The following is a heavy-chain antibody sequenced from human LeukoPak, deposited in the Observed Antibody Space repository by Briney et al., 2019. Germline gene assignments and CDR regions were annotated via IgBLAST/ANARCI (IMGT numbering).Heavy chain of an antibody. CDR2: INHSGST. V-gene: IGHV4-34*01. J-gene: IGHJ4*02. CDR1: GGSFSGYY. D-gene: IGHD6-13*01. Sequence: SETLSLTCAVYGGSFSGYYWSWIRQPPGKGLEWIGEINHSGSTNYNPSLKSRVTISVDTSKNQFSLKLSPVTAADTAVYYCARGNIAAAGTYDYWGQGTLVTVSS. CDR3: ARGNIAAAGTYDY.